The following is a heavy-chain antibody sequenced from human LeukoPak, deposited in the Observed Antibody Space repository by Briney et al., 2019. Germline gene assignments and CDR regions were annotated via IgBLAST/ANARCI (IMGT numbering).Heavy chain of an antibody. CDR2: ISSSSSYI. Sequence: GGSLRLSCAASGFTFSSYNMNWVRQAPGKGLEWVSSISSSSSYIYYADSVKGRFTISRDNAKNSLYLQMNSLRAEDTALYYCAKDLSEYSCGSDYWGQGTLVTASS. V-gene: IGHV3-21*04. D-gene: IGHD6-19*01. CDR3: AKDLSEYSCGSDY. J-gene: IGHJ4*02. CDR1: GFTFSSYN.